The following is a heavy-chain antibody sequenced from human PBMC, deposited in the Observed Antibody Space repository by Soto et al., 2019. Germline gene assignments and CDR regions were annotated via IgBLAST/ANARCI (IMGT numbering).Heavy chain of an antibody. V-gene: IGHV4-4*02. CDR1: NGSITSGNW. CDR2: IYQTGST. Sequence: QVQLQESGPGLVKPSGTLSLTCAVSNGSITSGNWWSWVRQPPGKGLEWIGDIYQTGSTNYNPSLMSPFIISVAHSTNNFSLSLSSETAAVTAVYFCAMVCGALAPIAGWLGSWGRGILVTVSS. CDR3: AMVCGALAPIAGWLGS. D-gene: IGHD5-12*01. J-gene: IGHJ5*01.